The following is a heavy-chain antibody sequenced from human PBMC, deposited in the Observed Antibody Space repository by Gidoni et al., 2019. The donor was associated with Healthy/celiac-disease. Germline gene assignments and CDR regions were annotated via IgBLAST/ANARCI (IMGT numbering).Heavy chain of an antibody. Sequence: QVQLQESGPGLVKPSETLSLTCTVSGGSISSYYWRWFRQPPGKGLEWIGYIYYSGSTNYNPSLKSRVTISVDTSKNQFSLKLSSVTAADTAVYYCARLWLGATVGGIDYWGQGTLVTVSS. CDR2: IYYSGST. D-gene: IGHD1-26*01. CDR3: ARLWLGATVGGIDY. J-gene: IGHJ4*02. V-gene: IGHV4-59*01. CDR1: GGSISSYY.